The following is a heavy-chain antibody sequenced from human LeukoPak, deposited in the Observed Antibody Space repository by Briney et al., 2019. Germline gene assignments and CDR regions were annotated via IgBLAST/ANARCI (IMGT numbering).Heavy chain of an antibody. V-gene: IGHV3-21*01. J-gene: IGHJ4*02. D-gene: IGHD6-19*01. CDR1: GFTFSNYG. CDR3: ARARTMYSRGRYQVVNFDY. Sequence: GGSLRLSCAASGFTFSNYGMNWVRQAPGKGLEWVSSISSGSSYIYYADSVKGRFTISRDNAKNSLYLQMNSLRAEDTAVYYCARARTMYSRGRYQVVNFDYWCQGTLVTVSP. CDR2: ISSGSSYI.